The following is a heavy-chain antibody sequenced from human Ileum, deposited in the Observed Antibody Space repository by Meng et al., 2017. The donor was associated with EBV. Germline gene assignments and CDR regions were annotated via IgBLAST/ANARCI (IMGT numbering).Heavy chain of an antibody. D-gene: IGHD3-10*01. CDR2: IYHSGST. CDR3: ARRRGGSGRDC. V-gene: IGHV4-39*01. J-gene: IGHJ4*02. Sequence: QVHLQESGPGLVKPSQTLSLTCPVSGGSISSSNYYWDWIRQPPGKGLEWIGAIYHSGSTSYNPSLQSRVTMFVDTSKNQFSLMLTSVTATDTAVYYCARRRGGSGRDCWGQGTLVTVSS. CDR1: GGSISSSNYY.